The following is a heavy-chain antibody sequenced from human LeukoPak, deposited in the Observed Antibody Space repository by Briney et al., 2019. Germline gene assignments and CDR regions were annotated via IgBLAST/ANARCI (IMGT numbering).Heavy chain of an antibody. J-gene: IGHJ5*02. CDR1: GYTFTSYA. CDR3: ARVGYYDFWSGYYTGTNWFDP. Sequence: ASVKVSCKASGYTFTSYAMNWVRQAPGQGLEWMGWINTNTGNPTYAQGFTGRFVFSLDTSVSTAYLQISSLKAEDTAVYYCARVGYYDFWSGYYTGTNWFDPWGQGTLVTVSS. D-gene: IGHD3-3*01. CDR2: INTNTGNP. V-gene: IGHV7-4-1*02.